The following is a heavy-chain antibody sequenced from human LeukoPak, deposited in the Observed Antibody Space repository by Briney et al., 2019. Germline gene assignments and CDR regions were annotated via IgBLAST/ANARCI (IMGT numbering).Heavy chain of an antibody. Sequence: GGSLRLSCAASGFTFSSYSMNWVRQAPGKGLEWVSSISGSSTYIYYADSLKGRFTISRDNAKNSLYLQMNSLRVEDTAVYYCARESSGWPIMYYMDVWGKGTTVTVSS. CDR3: ARESSGWPIMYYMDV. CDR1: GFTFSSYS. CDR2: ISGSSTYI. J-gene: IGHJ6*03. D-gene: IGHD6-19*01. V-gene: IGHV3-21*01.